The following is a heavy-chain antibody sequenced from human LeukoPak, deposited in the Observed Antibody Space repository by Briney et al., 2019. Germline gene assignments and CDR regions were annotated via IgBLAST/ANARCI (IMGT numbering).Heavy chain of an antibody. V-gene: IGHV3-9*01. Sequence: GGSLRLSCAASGFTFDDYAMHWVRQAPGKGLEWVSSISWNSGSIGYADSVKGRFTISRDSAKNSLYLQMNSLRAEDTAVYYCARDRGWGMDVWGKGTTVTISS. CDR1: GFTFDDYA. CDR3: ARDRGWGMDV. CDR2: ISWNSGSI. J-gene: IGHJ6*03. D-gene: IGHD5-12*01.